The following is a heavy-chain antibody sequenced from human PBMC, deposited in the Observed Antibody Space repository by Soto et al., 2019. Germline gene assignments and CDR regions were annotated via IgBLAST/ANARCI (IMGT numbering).Heavy chain of an antibody. CDR3: AKFRGYSYGPLDS. Sequence: GGSLRLSCAASGFTFSSYGMHWVRQAPGKGLEWVAVISFDGSDKFYADSMKGRFTLSRDNSTNTLYLQKNSLRAEDMAVYYCAKFRGYSYGPLDSWGRGTLVTVSS. V-gene: IGHV3-30*18. J-gene: IGHJ4*02. CDR2: ISFDGSDK. CDR1: GFTFSSYG. D-gene: IGHD5-18*01.